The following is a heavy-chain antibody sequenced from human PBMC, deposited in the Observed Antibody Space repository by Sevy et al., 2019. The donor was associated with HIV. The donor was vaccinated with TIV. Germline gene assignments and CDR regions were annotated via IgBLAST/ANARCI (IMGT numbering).Heavy chain of an antibody. V-gene: IGHV3-23*01. D-gene: IGHD3-3*01. CDR1: EFTFISYA. CDR2: ITGSGGTT. J-gene: IGHJ4*02. Sequence: GGSLRLSCAASEFTFISYAMSWVRQAPGKGLEWVSAITGSGGTTYYADSVRGRFPISRDNSNNTLYLQMTSLGAEDTAVYYCAKGSLEWLSALDYWGQGTLVTVSS. CDR3: AKGSLEWLSALDY.